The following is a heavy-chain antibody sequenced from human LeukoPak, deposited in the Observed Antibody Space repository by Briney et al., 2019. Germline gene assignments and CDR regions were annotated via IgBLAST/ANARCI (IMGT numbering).Heavy chain of an antibody. CDR3: AKENAVDDWFDP. V-gene: IGHV3-9*01. CDR1: GFTFDDYA. Sequence: PGGSLRLSCAASGFTFDDYAMHWVRHAPGKGLEWVSGISWNSGSIGYADSVKGRFTISRDNAKNSLYLQMNSLRAEDTALYYCAKENAVDDWFDPWGQGTLVTVSS. J-gene: IGHJ5*02. D-gene: IGHD4-23*01. CDR2: ISWNSGSI.